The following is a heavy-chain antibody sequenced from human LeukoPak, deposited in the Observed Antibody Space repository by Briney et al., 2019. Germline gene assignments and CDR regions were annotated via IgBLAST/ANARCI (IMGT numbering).Heavy chain of an antibody. D-gene: IGHD6-6*01. CDR2: ITASGGGP. Sequence: GGSLRLSCAASGFTFSKYAMSWVRQAPGKGPEWVSGITASGGGPSSTDSVKGRFTISRDNSKNTLFLQMNSLRAEDTAVYYCAKDGRSSAPHWGQGTLVTVSS. CDR1: GFTFSKYA. CDR3: AKDGRSSAPH. J-gene: IGHJ4*02. V-gene: IGHV3-23*01.